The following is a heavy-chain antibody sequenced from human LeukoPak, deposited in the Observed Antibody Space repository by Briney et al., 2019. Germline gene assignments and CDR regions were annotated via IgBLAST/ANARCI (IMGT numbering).Heavy chain of an antibody. D-gene: IGHD5-12*01. CDR3: AHSISGYGLFDY. Sequence: APTLVNPTQTLTLTCTFSGFSISTSGVGVGWIRQPPGKALEWLALIYWDDDKRYSPSLKSRLTIAKDTSKNQVVLTMTNVDPVDTATYYCAHSISGYGLFDYWGTGTLVTVSS. V-gene: IGHV2-5*02. CDR2: IYWDDDK. CDR1: GFSISTSGVG. J-gene: IGHJ4*02.